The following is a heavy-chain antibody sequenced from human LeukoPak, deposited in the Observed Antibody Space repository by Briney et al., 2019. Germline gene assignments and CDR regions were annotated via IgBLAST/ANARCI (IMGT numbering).Heavy chain of an antibody. CDR2: IGAAGVT. CDR3: ARDRAGDFDY. D-gene: IGHD6-19*01. CDR1: GFTFRNYD. V-gene: IGHV3-13*04. J-gene: IGHJ4*02. Sequence: AGGSLRLSCVASGFTFRNYDMHWVRQATGKGLEWVSGIGAAGVTYYPGSVKGRFTISRENANNSLYLQMNSLRAGDTAMYYCARDRAGDFDYWGQGTLVTVSS.